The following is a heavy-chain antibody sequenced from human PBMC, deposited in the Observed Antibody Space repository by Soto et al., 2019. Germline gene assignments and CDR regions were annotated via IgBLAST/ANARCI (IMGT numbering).Heavy chain of an antibody. V-gene: IGHV3-74*01. CDR1: GITFSNSW. Sequence: QSGGSLRLSCAASGITFSNSWMHWVRQAPGKGLVWVSYINSDGSTTTYADSVKGRFTISRDNAKNTVYLQITSLTAEDTAVYYCARDRSYTTDYWGQGTLVTVSS. CDR3: ARDRSYTTDY. CDR2: INSDGSTT. D-gene: IGHD1-26*01. J-gene: IGHJ4*02.